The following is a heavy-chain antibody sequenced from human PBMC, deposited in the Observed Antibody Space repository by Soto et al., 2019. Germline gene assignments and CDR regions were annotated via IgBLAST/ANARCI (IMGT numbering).Heavy chain of an antibody. J-gene: IGHJ4*02. CDR3: AHHASSGYFSHFDS. V-gene: IGHV2-5*01. Sequence: SGPTLVNPTQTLTLTCTFSGFSLTTTGVGVGWIRHAPGKALEWLAMVYWNDERRYSPSLKSRLTITQDTSKNQVVLTMTYMDPVETATYFCAHHASSGYFSHFDSWGQGPLVTVAS. D-gene: IGHD3-22*01. CDR1: GFSLTTTGVG. CDR2: VYWNDER.